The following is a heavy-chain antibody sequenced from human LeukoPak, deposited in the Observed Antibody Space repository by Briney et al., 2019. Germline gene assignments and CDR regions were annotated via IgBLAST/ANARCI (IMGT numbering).Heavy chain of an antibody. Sequence: SGGSLRLSCAASGFTFSSYSMNWVRQAPGKGLVWVSRVHPDGTNTAYSDSVKGRFTISRDNARNTVYLQMNSLRAEDAAVYYCATYVDTVRYDAFDVWGQGTMVTVSS. CDR3: ATYVDTVRYDAFDV. D-gene: IGHD5-18*01. CDR2: VHPDGTNT. CDR1: GFTFSSYS. J-gene: IGHJ3*01. V-gene: IGHV3-74*01.